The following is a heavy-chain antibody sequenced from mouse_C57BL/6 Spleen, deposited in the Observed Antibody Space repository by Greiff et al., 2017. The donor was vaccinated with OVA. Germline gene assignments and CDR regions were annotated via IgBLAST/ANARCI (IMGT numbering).Heavy chain of an antibody. D-gene: IGHD2-3*01. J-gene: IGHJ2*01. CDR1: GFTFSSYA. V-gene: IGHV5-9-1*02. CDR3: TRSLFYDGYFGDFDY. Sequence: EVQLVESGEGLVKPGGSLKLSCAASGFTFSSYAMSWVRQTPEKRLEWVAYISSGGDYIYYADTVKGRFTISRDNARNTLYLQMSSLKSEDTAMYYCTRSLFYDGYFGDFDYWGQGTTLTVSS. CDR2: ISSGGDYI.